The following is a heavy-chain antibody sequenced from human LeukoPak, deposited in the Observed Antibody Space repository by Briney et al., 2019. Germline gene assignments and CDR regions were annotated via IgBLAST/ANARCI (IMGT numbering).Heavy chain of an antibody. CDR2: INPNSGGT. D-gene: IGHD3-22*01. J-gene: IGHJ3*02. Sequence: GASVKVSCKASGYTFTGYYMHWVRQAPGQGLEWMGWINPNSGGTNYAQKFQGRVTMTRDTSTSTAYMELSRLRSDDTAVYYCARAMIVENDAFDIWGQGTMVTVSS. CDR3: ARAMIVENDAFDI. V-gene: IGHV1-2*02. CDR1: GYTFTGYY.